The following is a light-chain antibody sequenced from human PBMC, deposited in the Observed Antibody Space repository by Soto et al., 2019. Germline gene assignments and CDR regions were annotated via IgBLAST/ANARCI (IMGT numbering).Light chain of an antibody. V-gene: IGLV2-23*02. CDR3: CSYAGSSTVVV. CDR1: SSDVGSYNL. CDR2: EVS. J-gene: IGLJ2*01. Sequence: QSALTQPASVSGSPGQSITISCTGTSSDVGSYNLVSWYQQHPGKAPKLMIYEVSKRPSGVSNRFSGSKSGNTASLTISGLQAEDEADDYCCSYAGSSTVVVFGGGTKLTVL.